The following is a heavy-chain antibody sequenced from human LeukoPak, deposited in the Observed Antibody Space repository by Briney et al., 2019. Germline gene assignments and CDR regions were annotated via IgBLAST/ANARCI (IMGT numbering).Heavy chain of an antibody. CDR3: AREALYDSSGYYSPDAFDI. CDR2: IYYRSKWYN. V-gene: IGHV6-1*01. D-gene: IGHD3-22*01. Sequence: SQTLSLTCAISGDSVSSNSAAWNWIRQSPSRGLEWLGRIYYRSKWYNDYAVSVKSRITINPDTSKNQFSLQLNSVTSEDTAVYYCAREALYDSSGYYSPDAFDIWGQGTMVTVSS. CDR1: GDSVSSNSAA. J-gene: IGHJ3*02.